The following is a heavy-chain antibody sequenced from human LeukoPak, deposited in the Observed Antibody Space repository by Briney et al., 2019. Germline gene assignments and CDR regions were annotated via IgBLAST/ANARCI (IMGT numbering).Heavy chain of an antibody. D-gene: IGHD5-18*01. V-gene: IGHV3-23*01. J-gene: IGHJ4*02. CDR3: AKDKGQLMYYFDY. CDR1: GFTLSSYA. Sequence: GGSLRLSCAASGFTLSSYAMSWVRQAPGKGLEWVSAISGSGGSTYYADSVKGRFTISRDNSKNTLYLQMNSLRAEDTAVYYCAKDKGQLMYYFDYWGQGTLVTVSS. CDR2: ISGSGGST.